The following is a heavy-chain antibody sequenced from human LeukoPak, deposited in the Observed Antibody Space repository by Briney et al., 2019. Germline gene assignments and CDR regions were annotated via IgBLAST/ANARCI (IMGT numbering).Heavy chain of an antibody. CDR1: GGSISPYY. CDR2: IYYSGNT. CDR3: ARSAGSTMFIDY. V-gene: IGHV4-59*01. Sequence: PSETLSLTCTVSGGSISPYYWSWLRQPPGKGLEGLGYIYYSGNTEYKPSLKSRVAMSVDKSKNQFSLRLSSVTAADTAVYYCARSAGSTMFIDYWGQGTLVTVS. D-gene: IGHD3-10*02. J-gene: IGHJ4*02.